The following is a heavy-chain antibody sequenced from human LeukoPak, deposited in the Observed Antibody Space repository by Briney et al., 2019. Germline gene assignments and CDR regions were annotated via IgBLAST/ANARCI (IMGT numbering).Heavy chain of an antibody. J-gene: IGHJ4*02. D-gene: IGHD3-10*01. CDR2: ISSSGSTI. V-gene: IGHV3-11*04. Sequence: GGSLRLSCAASGFTFSDYYMSWIRQAPGKGLEWVSYISSSGSTIYYADSVKGRFTISRDNAKNSLYLQMNSLRAEDAAVYYCARDQDYYGSGSYLGYWGQGTLVTVSS. CDR1: GFTFSDYY. CDR3: ARDQDYYGSGSYLGY.